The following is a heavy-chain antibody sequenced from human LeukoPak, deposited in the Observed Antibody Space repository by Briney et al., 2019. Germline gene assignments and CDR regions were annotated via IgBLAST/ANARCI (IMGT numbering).Heavy chain of an antibody. D-gene: IGHD1-14*01. Sequence: PSETLSLTCTVSGGSISGYYWSWIRQPPGKRLEWIGYIYYSGSTNYNPSLKSRVTISVDTSKNQFSLKLSSVTAADTAVYYCARVPTGHGWFDPWGQGTLVTVSS. CDR3: ARVPTGHGWFDP. CDR2: IYYSGST. V-gene: IGHV4-59*01. J-gene: IGHJ5*02. CDR1: GGSISGYY.